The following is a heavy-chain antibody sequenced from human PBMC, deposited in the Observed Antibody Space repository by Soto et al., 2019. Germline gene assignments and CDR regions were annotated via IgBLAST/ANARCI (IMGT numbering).Heavy chain of an antibody. D-gene: IGHD2-15*01. CDR3: AREEGHCSGGSCYYDY. J-gene: IGHJ4*02. CDR1: GFTVSSNY. CDR2: IYSGGST. V-gene: IGHV3-66*01. Sequence: EVQLVESGGGLVQPGGSLRLSCAASGFTVSSNYMSWVRQAPGKGLEWVSVIYSGGSTYYADSVKGRFTISRDNSKNTLYLQMNSLRAEDTAVYYCAREEGHCSGGSCYYDYWGQGTLVTVSS.